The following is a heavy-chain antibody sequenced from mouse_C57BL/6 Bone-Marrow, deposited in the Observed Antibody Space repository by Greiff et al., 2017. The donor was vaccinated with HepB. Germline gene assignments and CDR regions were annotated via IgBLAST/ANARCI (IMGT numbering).Heavy chain of an antibody. J-gene: IGHJ3*01. CDR3: ARQSYYYGSSYWFAY. Sequence: VQLQQPGAELVKPGASVKLSCKASGYTFTSYWMHWVKQRPGQGLEWIGMIHPNSGSTNYNEKFKSKATLTVDKSSSTAYMQLSSLTSEDSAVYYCARQSYYYGSSYWFAYWGQGTLVTVSA. V-gene: IGHV1-64*01. D-gene: IGHD1-1*01. CDR1: GYTFTSYW. CDR2: IHPNSGST.